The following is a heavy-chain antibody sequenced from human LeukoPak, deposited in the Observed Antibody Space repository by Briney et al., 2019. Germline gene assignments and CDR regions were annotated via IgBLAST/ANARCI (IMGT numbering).Heavy chain of an antibody. CDR3: AREAQGYCSGDSCYAPFDY. D-gene: IGHD2-15*01. Sequence: SETLSLTCTVSGGSISSYYWSWIRQLAGKGLEWIGRIDTSGSTNYNPSLKSRVTIPVDKSKNQFSLKLSSVTVADTAVYYCAREAQGYCSGDSCYAPFDYWGQGTLVTVSS. CDR2: IDTSGST. V-gene: IGHV4-4*07. CDR1: GGSISSYY. J-gene: IGHJ4*02.